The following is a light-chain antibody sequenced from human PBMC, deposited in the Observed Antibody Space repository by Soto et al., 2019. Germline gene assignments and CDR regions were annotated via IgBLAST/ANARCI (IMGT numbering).Light chain of an antibody. J-gene: IGKJ5*01. CDR3: MQGTHWPPIT. CDR1: QCVVYSDGNTY. CDR2: KVD. V-gene: IGKV2-30*01. Sequence: DVVMTESPLSLPVTLGQQASIAGRSSQCVVYSDGNTYLNWFQQRTGQSPRRIIYKVDNPDSAVPDRSSGSRSGTAVTLKISRVEAADVGVYYCMQGTHWPPITCGQGTRLEIK.